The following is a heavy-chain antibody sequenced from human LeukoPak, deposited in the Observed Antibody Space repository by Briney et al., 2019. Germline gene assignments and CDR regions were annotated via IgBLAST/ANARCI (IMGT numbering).Heavy chain of an antibody. CDR1: GYTFTSYG. CDR3: ARDRAGPYYMDV. V-gene: IGHV1-18*01. CDR2: ISAYNGNT. J-gene: IGHJ6*03. Sequence: ASVKVSCKASGYTFTSYGISWVRQAPGQGLEWMGWISAYNGNTNYAQKLQGRVTMTTDTSTSTAYMELRSLRPDDTAVYYCARDRAGPYYMDVWGKGTTVTVSS.